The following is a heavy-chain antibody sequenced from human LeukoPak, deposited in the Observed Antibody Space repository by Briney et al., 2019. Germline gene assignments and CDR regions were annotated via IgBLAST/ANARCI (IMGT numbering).Heavy chain of an antibody. CDR2: INHSGST. D-gene: IGHD6-6*01. CDR1: VGSFSGYY. V-gene: IGHV4-34*01. J-gene: IGHJ4*01. CDR3: ARVRRYSGSYGX. Sequence: SETLSLTCAVYVGSFSGYYWSWIRQPPGKGLEWIGEINHSGSTNYNPSLKSRVTISVDTSKNQFSLKLSSVTSADTPLVYCARVRRYSGSYGXWGTGTLVT.